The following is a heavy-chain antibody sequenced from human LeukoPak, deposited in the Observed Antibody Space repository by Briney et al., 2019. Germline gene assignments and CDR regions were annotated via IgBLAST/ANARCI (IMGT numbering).Heavy chain of an antibody. CDR1: GYSISSGYY. D-gene: IGHD3-9*01. CDR3: ARALHVYDILTGPYLFDY. Sequence: SETLSLTCTVSGYSISSGYYWGWIRQPPGKGLEWIGSIYHSGSTYYDPSLKSRVTISVDTSKKQFSLKLSSVTAADTAVYYCARALHVYDILTGPYLFDYWGQGTLVTVSS. CDR2: IYHSGST. V-gene: IGHV4-38-2*02. J-gene: IGHJ4*02.